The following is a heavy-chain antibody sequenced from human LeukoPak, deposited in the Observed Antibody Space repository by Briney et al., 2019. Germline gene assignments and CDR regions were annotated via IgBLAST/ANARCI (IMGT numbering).Heavy chain of an antibody. CDR3: TSGPNFYYFDY. Sequence: SETLSLTCAVSVYSISSDYYWGWIRQPPGKGLEWIGTIYHSGSTYLNPSLKSRVTISVDTSKNQFSLNLNSVTAADTAVYYCTSGPNFYYFDYWGQGTLVTVSS. V-gene: IGHV4-38-2*01. D-gene: IGHD3-3*01. CDR2: IYHSGST. J-gene: IGHJ4*02. CDR1: VYSISSDYY.